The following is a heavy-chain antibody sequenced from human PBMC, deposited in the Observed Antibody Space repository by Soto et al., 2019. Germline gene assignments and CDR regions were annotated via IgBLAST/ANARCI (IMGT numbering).Heavy chain of an antibody. J-gene: IGHJ5*02. V-gene: IGHV3-30-3*01. CDR3: ARGIAPLLGSSIDP. D-gene: IGHD6-13*01. Sequence: PGGSLRLSCAASGFTFSSYAMHWVRQAPGKGLEWVAVISYDGSNKYYADSVKGRFTISRDNSKNTLYLQMNSLRAEDTAVYYCARGIAPLLGSSIDPWGQGTLVTVSS. CDR2: ISYDGSNK. CDR1: GFTFSSYA.